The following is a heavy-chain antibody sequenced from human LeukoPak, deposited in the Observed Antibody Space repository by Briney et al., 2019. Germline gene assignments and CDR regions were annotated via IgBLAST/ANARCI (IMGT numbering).Heavy chain of an antibody. CDR2: IHYSGRT. V-gene: IGHV4-39*02. Sequence: SETLSLTCNVSGGSISSNPYHWAWIRQPPGKGLEWIGSIHYSGRTYNNASLKSRVTISVDTSKNQFSLKLSSVTAADTSVYYCARDEHGFDIWGQGTMVTVSS. CDR1: GGSISSNPYH. J-gene: IGHJ3*02. CDR3: ARDEHGFDI.